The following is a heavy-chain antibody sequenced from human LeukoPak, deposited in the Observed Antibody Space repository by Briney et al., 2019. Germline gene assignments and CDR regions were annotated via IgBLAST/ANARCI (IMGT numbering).Heavy chain of an antibody. Sequence: GASVKVSCKASGYTFTSYGISWVRQAPGQGLEWMGWISAYNGDTLYAQKFQGRVTMTTDTSTSTAYMELRSLRSDDTAVYFCARSGSTGYSLDYWGQGTLVTVSS. CDR2: ISAYNGDT. V-gene: IGHV1-18*01. CDR3: ARSGSTGYSLDY. D-gene: IGHD3-22*01. J-gene: IGHJ4*02. CDR1: GYTFTSYG.